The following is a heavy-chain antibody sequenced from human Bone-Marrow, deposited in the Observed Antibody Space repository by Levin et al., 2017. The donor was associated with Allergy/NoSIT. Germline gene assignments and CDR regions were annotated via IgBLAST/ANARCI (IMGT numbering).Heavy chain of an antibody. J-gene: IGHJ4*02. D-gene: IGHD6-13*01. CDR3: ARGTGYSSTSYPIHFDY. CDR2: SWFGGKDK. V-gene: IGHV3-33*01. CDR1: GLTFSNYG. Sequence: GGSLRLSCAASGLTFSNYGMHWIRQAPGKGLEWVAVSWFGGKDKYYANSVKGRFTVSRANSKNTLYLQMNSLRAEDTAVYFCARGTGYSSTSYPIHFDYWGQGTLVTVSS.